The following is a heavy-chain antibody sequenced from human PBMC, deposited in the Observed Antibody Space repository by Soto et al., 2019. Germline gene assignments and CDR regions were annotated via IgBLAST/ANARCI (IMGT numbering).Heavy chain of an antibody. CDR3: ARSHIVPRLLMYPYDY. Sequence: SETLSLTCAVYGGSFRGYYWSWIRQPPGKGLEWIGEINHSGSTNYNPSLKSRVTISLDTSKNQFSLKLSSVTAADTAVYYCARSHIVPRLLMYPYDYWSQGTLVTVSS. V-gene: IGHV4-34*01. CDR1: GGSFRGYY. J-gene: IGHJ4*02. CDR2: INHSGST. D-gene: IGHD6-6*01.